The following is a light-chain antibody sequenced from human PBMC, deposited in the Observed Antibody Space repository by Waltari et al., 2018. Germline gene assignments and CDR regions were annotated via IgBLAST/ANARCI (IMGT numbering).Light chain of an antibody. CDR1: QRVGAN. V-gene: IGKV3-15*01. CDR2: GAY. J-gene: IGKJ3*01. Sequence: ETVMTQSPATLSVSPGDRVSLSCRASQRVGANLAWYQQKRGQAPRLIVYGAYTRDTGVPSRFSASGSGIQFTPTISSLQSEDFGVYYCHQYDDWPHTFGPGTRVEIK. CDR3: HQYDDWPHT.